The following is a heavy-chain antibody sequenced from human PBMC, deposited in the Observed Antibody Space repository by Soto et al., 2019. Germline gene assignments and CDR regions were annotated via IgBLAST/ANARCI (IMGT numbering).Heavy chain of an antibody. J-gene: IGHJ4*02. CDR3: ASGRALDY. Sequence: EVQLVESGGGLVQPGGSLRLSCVASGFTFSSYWMTWVRQTPGKGLEWVANINQDGSVRFFLDSVKGRFTISRDNAKNSLYLQINSLSAEDTAVYYCASGRALDYWGQGTLVTVSS. D-gene: IGHD1-26*01. V-gene: IGHV3-7*01. CDR2: INQDGSVR. CDR1: GFTFSSYW.